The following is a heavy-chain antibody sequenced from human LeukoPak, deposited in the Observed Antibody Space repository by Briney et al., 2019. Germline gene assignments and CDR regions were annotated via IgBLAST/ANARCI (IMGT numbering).Heavy chain of an antibody. V-gene: IGHV1-2*02. CDR1: GYSFTYYY. Sequence: ASVTVSCKTSGYSFTYYYMHWVRQAPGQGLEWMGWIHPNSGGTSSAQKFQGRVTMTRDTSITTVYMEVSWVTSDDTAIYYCERADRLHGGPYLIGPWGQGTLVTVSS. J-gene: IGHJ5*02. CDR2: IHPNSGGT. CDR3: ERADRLHGGPYLIGP. D-gene: IGHD2-21*01.